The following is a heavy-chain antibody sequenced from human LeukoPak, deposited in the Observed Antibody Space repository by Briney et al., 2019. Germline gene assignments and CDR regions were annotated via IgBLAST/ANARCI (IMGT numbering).Heavy chain of an antibody. J-gene: IGHJ5*02. V-gene: IGHV1-18*01. CDR2: ISAYSGNT. CDR3: AICTIFGVVIGFDP. CDR1: GYTFTSYG. D-gene: IGHD3-3*01. Sequence: ASVKVSCKASGYTFTSYGISWVRQAPGQGLEWMGWISAYSGNTNYAQKLQGRVTMTTDTSTSTAYMELRSLRSDDTAVYYCAICTIFGVVIGFDPWGQGTLVTVSS.